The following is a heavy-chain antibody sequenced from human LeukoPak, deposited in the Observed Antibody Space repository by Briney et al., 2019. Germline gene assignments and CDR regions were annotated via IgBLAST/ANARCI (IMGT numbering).Heavy chain of an antibody. CDR2: IYYSGST. CDR1: GGSISSGGYY. D-gene: IGHD6-13*01. Sequence: SQTLSLTCTVSGGSISSGGYYWSWIRQHPGKGLEWIGYIYYSGSTNYNPSLKSRVTISVDTSKNQFSLKLSSVTAADTAVYYCARRDREQPDAFDIWGQGTMVTVSS. CDR3: ARRDREQPDAFDI. J-gene: IGHJ3*02. V-gene: IGHV4-31*03.